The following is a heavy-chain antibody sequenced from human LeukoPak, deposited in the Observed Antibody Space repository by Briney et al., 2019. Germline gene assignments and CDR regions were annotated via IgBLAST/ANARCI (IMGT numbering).Heavy chain of an antibody. CDR2: FDPEDGET. J-gene: IGHJ3*02. V-gene: IGHV1-24*01. Sequence: ASVKVSCKVSGYTLTELSMHWVRQAPGKGLEWMGGFDPEDGETIYAQKFQGRVTMTEDTSTDTAYMELSSLRSEDTAVYYCARAMEDGYNCAFDIWGQGTMVTVSS. D-gene: IGHD5-24*01. CDR1: GYTLTELS. CDR3: ARAMEDGYNCAFDI.